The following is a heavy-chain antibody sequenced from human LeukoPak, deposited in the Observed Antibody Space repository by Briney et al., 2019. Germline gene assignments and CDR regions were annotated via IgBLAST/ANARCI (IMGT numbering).Heavy chain of an antibody. D-gene: IGHD6-13*01. Sequence: GASVEVSCKASGYTFTSYGISWVRQAPGQGLEWMGWISAYNGNTNYAQKLQGRVTMTTDTSTGTAYMELRSLRSDDTAVYYCARLGIAAAENYFDYWGQGTLVTVSS. CDR1: GYTFTSYG. CDR3: ARLGIAAAENYFDY. CDR2: ISAYNGNT. V-gene: IGHV1-18*04. J-gene: IGHJ4*02.